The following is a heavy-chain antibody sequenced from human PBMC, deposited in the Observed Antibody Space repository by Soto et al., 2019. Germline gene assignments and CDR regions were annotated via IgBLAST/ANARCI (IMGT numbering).Heavy chain of an antibody. D-gene: IGHD5-12*01. CDR3: ARDGATYSGYWYNNYGMDV. CDR2: ISYDGSNE. Sequence: GGSLRLSCAASGFTFGTYAMHCVSQAPGKGLEWVAVISYDGSNEYYVDSGKGRFTISRDNSKNTLYLQMNSLREEDTAVYYCARDGATYSGYWYNNYGMDVWGQGTTVTVSS. V-gene: IGHV3-30-3*01. J-gene: IGHJ6*02. CDR1: GFTFGTYA.